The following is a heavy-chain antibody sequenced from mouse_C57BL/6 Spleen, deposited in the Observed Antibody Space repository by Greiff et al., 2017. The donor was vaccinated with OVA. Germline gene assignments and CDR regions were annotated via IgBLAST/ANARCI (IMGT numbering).Heavy chain of an antibody. D-gene: IGHD1-1*01. Sequence: VQLQQSGAELVKPGASVKLSCTASGFNIKDYYMHWVKQRTEQGLEWIGRIDPEDGETKYAPKFRGKATITADTSSNTAYLQLSSLTSEDTAVYYCAPYGSSSYYFDYWGQGTTLTVSS. J-gene: IGHJ2*01. CDR1: GFNIKDYY. V-gene: IGHV14-2*01. CDR2: IDPEDGET. CDR3: APYGSSSYYFDY.